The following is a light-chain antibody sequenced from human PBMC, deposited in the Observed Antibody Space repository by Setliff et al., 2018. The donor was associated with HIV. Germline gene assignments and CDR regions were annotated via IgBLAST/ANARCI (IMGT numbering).Light chain of an antibody. CDR1: NIGGTS. J-gene: IGLJ1*01. CDR3: QVWDTTSDHHV. V-gene: IGLV3-21*03. Sequence: YELTQPPSVSVAPGKTARITCEGNNIGGTSVHWYQQKPGQAPLLVVYDDNDRPSGIPERFSGSNSGNTATLTISRVEAGDEADYYCQVWDTTSDHHVFGTGTKSPS. CDR2: DDN.